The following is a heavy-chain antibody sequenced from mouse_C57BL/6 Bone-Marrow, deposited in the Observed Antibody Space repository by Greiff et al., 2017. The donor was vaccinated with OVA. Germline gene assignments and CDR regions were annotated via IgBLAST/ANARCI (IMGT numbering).Heavy chain of an antibody. J-gene: IGHJ2*01. V-gene: IGHV1-66*01. Sequence: QVQLQQSGPELVKPGASVKISCKASGYSFKSYYIHWVKQRPGQGLEWIGWIYPGSGNTKYNAQFQGKATLTADTSSSTAYMQLRSLTSEDCAVDYCARGTGGYWGQGTTLTVSS. CDR1: GYSFKSYY. CDR3: ARGTGGY. CDR2: IYPGSGNT. D-gene: IGHD4-1*01.